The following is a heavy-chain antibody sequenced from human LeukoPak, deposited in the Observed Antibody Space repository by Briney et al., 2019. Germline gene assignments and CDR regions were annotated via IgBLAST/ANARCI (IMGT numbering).Heavy chain of an antibody. CDR2: ISDDGDST. D-gene: IGHD4-23*01. V-gene: IGHV3-23*01. CDR1: GFIFSSYA. CDR3: AKGVSPRWYQCDY. J-gene: IGHJ4*02. Sequence: GGSLRLSCAASGFIFSSYAMTWLRQVPGKGLEWVSTISDDGDSTFYADSVKGRFTISRDNSKNTLYLHMNSLRTEDKALYYCAKGVSPRWYQCDYWGQGALVPVSS.